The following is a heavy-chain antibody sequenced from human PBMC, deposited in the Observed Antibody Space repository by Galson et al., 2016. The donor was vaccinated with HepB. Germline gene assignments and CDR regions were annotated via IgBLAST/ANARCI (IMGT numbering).Heavy chain of an antibody. CDR3: ARGGYYESWGSLRY. D-gene: IGHD3-22*01. Sequence: SVKVSCKASGYTFTRYYIHWVRQAPGQGLEWVGVINPSGGSTKDAQKFKGRVTMTRDTSKTPAYMELSGLRSEDTAVYFGARGGYYESWGSLRYWGQGTLVTVSS. V-gene: IGHV1-46*01. J-gene: IGHJ4*02. CDR1: GYTFTRYY. CDR2: INPSGGST.